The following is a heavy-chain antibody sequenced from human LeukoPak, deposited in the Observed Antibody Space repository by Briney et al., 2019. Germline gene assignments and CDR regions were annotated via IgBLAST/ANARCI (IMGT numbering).Heavy chain of an antibody. Sequence: GESLKISRKDSGHSFTSYWIGWVRQMPGKGLEWMGIIYPGDSDTSYSPSFQGQVTISADKSISTAYLQWSSLKASDTAMYYCARAKAYSSSRYYFDYWGQGTLVTVSS. V-gene: IGHV5-51*01. CDR1: GHSFTSYW. J-gene: IGHJ4*02. CDR2: IYPGDSDT. D-gene: IGHD6-13*01. CDR3: ARAKAYSSSRYYFDY.